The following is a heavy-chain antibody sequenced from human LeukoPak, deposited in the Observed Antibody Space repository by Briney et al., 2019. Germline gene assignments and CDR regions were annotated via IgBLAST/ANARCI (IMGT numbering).Heavy chain of an antibody. J-gene: IGHJ4*02. V-gene: IGHV3-7*01. CDR2: IKQDGSEK. D-gene: IGHD6-19*01. CDR1: GFTFSSYW. CDR3: ARDYSHSSGWYGADFDY. Sequence: GGSLRLSCAASGFTFSSYWMSWVRQAPGKGLEWVANIKQDGSEKYYVDSVKGRFTISRDNAKNSLYLQMNSLRAEDTAVYYCARDYSHSSGWYGADFDYWGQGTLVTVSS.